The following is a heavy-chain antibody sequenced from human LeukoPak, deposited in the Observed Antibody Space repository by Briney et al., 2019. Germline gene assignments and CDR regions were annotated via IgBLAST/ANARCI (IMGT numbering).Heavy chain of an antibody. V-gene: IGHV3-9*01. D-gene: IGHD2-2*01. CDR3: AKGRKYPATAPQIDY. Sequence: GGSLRLSCAASGFTFDDYAMHWVRQAPGKGLEWVSGISWNSGSIGYADSVKGRFTISRDNSKNTLYLQMNSLRAEDTAVYYCAKGRKYPATAPQIDYWGQGTLVTVSS. J-gene: IGHJ4*02. CDR2: ISWNSGSI. CDR1: GFTFDDYA.